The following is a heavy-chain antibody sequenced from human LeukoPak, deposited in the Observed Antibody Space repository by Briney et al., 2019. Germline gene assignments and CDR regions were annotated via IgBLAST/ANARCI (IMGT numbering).Heavy chain of an antibody. CDR2: TSYRSKWSN. Sequence: SQTLSLTCVISGDSVSRNGASWAWIRQSPSRGLEWLGRTSYRSKWSNDYAPSLKSRLNFNSDTSRNQISLQLYSVTPEDTAVYYCARVRIAAARAFDLWGQGTMVIVSS. CDR1: GDSVSRNGAS. D-gene: IGHD6-13*01. J-gene: IGHJ3*01. V-gene: IGHV6-1*01. CDR3: ARVRIAAARAFDL.